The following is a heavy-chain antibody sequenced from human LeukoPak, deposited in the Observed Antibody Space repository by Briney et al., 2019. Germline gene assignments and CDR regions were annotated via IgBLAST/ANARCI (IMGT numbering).Heavy chain of an antibody. Sequence: SETLSLTCAVYGGSFSGYYWSWIRQPPGKGLEWIGEINHSGSTNYNPSLKSRVTISVDTSKNQFSLKLSSVTAADTAVYYCARGRISYYYYYYMDVWGKGTTVTVSS. CDR1: GGSFSGYY. CDR2: INHSGST. V-gene: IGHV4-34*01. CDR3: ARGRISYYYYYYMDV. J-gene: IGHJ6*03.